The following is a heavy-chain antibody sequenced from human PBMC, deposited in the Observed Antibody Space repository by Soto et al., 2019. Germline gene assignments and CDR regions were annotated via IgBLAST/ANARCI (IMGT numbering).Heavy chain of an antibody. V-gene: IGHV1-8*02. Sequence: QVQLVQSGAEVKKPGSSVKVSCKASGGTFSSYAISWVRQAPGQGLEWMGWMNPNSGNTGYAQKFQGRVTMTRNTSISTAYMELSSLRSEDTAVYYGARGGGRYSSSWYGGYWGQGTLVTVSS. D-gene: IGHD6-13*01. J-gene: IGHJ4*02. CDR2: MNPNSGNT. CDR1: GGTFSSYA. CDR3: ARGGGRYSSSWYGGY.